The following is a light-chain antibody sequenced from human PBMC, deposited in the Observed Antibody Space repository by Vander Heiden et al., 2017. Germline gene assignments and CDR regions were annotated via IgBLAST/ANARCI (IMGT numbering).Light chain of an antibody. CDR3: QSADSSGVV. CDR2: KGS. J-gene: IGLJ3*02. Sequence: SHRPTQPPPVPVSPVQTARIPCPGDALRNHSGYRYHPRHGQAPVLVIYKGSERPSGIPERFSGSSSGTTVTLTICGVQAEDEADYYCQSADSSGVVFGGGTKLTV. CDR1: ALRNHS. V-gene: IGLV3-25*03.